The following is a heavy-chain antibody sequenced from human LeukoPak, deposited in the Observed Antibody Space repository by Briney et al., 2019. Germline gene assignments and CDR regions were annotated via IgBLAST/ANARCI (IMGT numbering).Heavy chain of an antibody. D-gene: IGHD6-13*01. CDR2: ISYDGSNK. Sequence: GGSLRLSCAASGFTFSSYGMHWVRQAPGKGLEWVAVISYDGSNKYYADSVKGRFTISRDNSKNTLYLQMNSLRAEDTAVYYCAKRMGPSIAAADLDYWGQGTLVTVSS. CDR1: GFTFSSYG. J-gene: IGHJ4*02. CDR3: AKRMGPSIAAADLDY. V-gene: IGHV3-30*18.